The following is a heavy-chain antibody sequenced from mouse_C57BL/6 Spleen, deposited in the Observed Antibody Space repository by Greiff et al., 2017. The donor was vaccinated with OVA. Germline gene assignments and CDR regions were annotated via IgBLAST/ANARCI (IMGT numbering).Heavy chain of an antibody. CDR2: FNPGSGGT. V-gene: IGHV1-54*01. CDR3: AREGITTVAGGYFDV. D-gene: IGHD1-1*01. CDR1: GYAFTNYL. J-gene: IGHJ1*03. Sequence: QVKLQQSGAELVRPGTSVRVSCKASGYAFTNYLIEWVNQRPGQGLEWIGVFNPGSGGTTYNEKFKGKATLTADKSSSTAYMQLSSLTSEDSAVYFCAREGITTVAGGYFDVWGTGTTVTVSS.